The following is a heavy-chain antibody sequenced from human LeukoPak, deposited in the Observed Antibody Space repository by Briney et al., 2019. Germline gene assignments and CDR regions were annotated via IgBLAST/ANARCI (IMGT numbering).Heavy chain of an antibody. CDR3: ARGGSGTPFDP. V-gene: IGHV3-66*02. CDR2: IYSGGST. D-gene: IGHD6-19*01. CDR1: GFTVSSNY. Sequence: GGSLRLSCAASGFTVSSNYMSWVRQAPGKGLEWVSVIYSGGSTYYADSVKGRFTVSRDNSKNTLYLQMNSLRAEDTAVYYCARGGSGTPFDPWGQGTLVTVSS. J-gene: IGHJ5*02.